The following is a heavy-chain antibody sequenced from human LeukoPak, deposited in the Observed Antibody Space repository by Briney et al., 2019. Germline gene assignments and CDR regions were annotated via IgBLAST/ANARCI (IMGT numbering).Heavy chain of an antibody. Sequence: ASVKVSCTASGYTFTSYGISWVRQAPGQGLEWMGWISDYNGNTNYAQKLQGRVTMTTDTSTSTAYMELRSLRSDDTAVYYCARAVSYYDSSGYPDYWGQGTLVTVSS. CDR2: ISDYNGNT. CDR1: GYTFTSYG. D-gene: IGHD3-22*01. CDR3: ARAVSYYDSSGYPDY. V-gene: IGHV1-18*01. J-gene: IGHJ4*02.